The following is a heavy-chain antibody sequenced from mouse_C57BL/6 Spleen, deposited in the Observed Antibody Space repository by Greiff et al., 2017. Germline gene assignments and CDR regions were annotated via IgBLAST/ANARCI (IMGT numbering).Heavy chain of an antibody. V-gene: IGHV1-7*01. CDR1: GYTFTSYW. J-gene: IGHJ2*01. Sequence: VQLQQSGAELAKPGASVKLSCKASGYTFTSYWMHWVKQRPGQGLEWIGYINPSSGYTKYNQKFKDKATLTADKSSSTAYMQLSSLTYEDSAVYYCSRGATVVATDFDYWGQGTTLTVSS. D-gene: IGHD1-1*01. CDR2: INPSSGYT. CDR3: SRGATVVATDFDY.